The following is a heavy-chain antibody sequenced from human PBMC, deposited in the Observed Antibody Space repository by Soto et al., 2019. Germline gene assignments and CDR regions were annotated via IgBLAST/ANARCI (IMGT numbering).Heavy chain of an antibody. Sequence: SETLSLTCTVSGGSISSYYWSWIRQPPGKGLEWIGYIYYSGSTNYNPSLESRVTISVDTSKNQFSPKLSSVTAADTAVYYCARALYSSSWYYFDYWGQGTLVTVSS. V-gene: IGHV4-59*01. CDR3: ARALYSSSWYYFDY. D-gene: IGHD6-13*01. J-gene: IGHJ4*02. CDR2: IYYSGST. CDR1: GGSISSYY.